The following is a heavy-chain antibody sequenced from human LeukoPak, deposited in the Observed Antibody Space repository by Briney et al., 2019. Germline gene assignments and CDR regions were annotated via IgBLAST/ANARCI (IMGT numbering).Heavy chain of an antibody. Sequence: SETLSLTCTVSGGSISSSSYYWGWIRQPPGKGLEWIGSIYYSGSTYYNPSLKSRVTISVDTSKNQFSLKLSSVTAADTAVYYCARVQVYDSSGYYNWFDPWGQGTLVTVSS. D-gene: IGHD3-22*01. J-gene: IGHJ5*02. CDR2: IYYSGST. CDR1: GGSISSSSYY. V-gene: IGHV4-39*07. CDR3: ARVQVYDSSGYYNWFDP.